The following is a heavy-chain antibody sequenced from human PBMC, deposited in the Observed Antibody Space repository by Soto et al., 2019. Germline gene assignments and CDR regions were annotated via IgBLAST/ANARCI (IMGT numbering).Heavy chain of an antibody. CDR1: GGSFSGYY. J-gene: IGHJ2*01. CDR3: ASEYSSSSSRGESLGYFDL. D-gene: IGHD6-6*01. CDR2: INHSGST. Sequence: QVQLQQWGAGLLKPSETMSLTCAVYGGSFSGYYWSWIPQPPGKGLEWIGEINHSGSTNYNPSLKSRVTISVDTSKNQFSLKLSSVTAADTAVYYCASEYSSSSSRGESLGYFDLWGRGTLVTVSS. V-gene: IGHV4-34*01.